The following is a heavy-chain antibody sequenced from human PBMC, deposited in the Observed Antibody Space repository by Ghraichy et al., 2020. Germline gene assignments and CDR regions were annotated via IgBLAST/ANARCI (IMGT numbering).Heavy chain of an antibody. V-gene: IGHV4-39*01. CDR2: IYYSGST. CDR3: ARQEGYEQHAGEFDP. Sequence: SETLSLTCTVSGGSISSSTYYWGWIRQPPGKGLEWIGSIYYSGSTYYNPSLKSRVTISVDTSKNQFSLKLSSVTAADTAVSYCARQEGYEQHAGEFDPWGQGTLVTVSS. D-gene: IGHD6-13*01. J-gene: IGHJ5*02. CDR1: GGSISSSTYY.